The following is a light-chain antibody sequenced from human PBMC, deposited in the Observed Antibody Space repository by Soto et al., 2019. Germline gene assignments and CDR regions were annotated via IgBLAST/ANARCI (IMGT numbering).Light chain of an antibody. CDR3: QQYSSYQYT. V-gene: IGKV1-5*03. CDR2: KAS. J-gene: IGKJ2*01. CDR1: QRISSW. Sequence: DIQMTQSPSTLSASVGDRVTITCRASQRISSWLAWYQQKPGKAPKLLIYKASSLEGGVPSRFSGSESGTEFTLTISSLQPDDFATYYCQQYSSYQYTFGQGTKLEIK.